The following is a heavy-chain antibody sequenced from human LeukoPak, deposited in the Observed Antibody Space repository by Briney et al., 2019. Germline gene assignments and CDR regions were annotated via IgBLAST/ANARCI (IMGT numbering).Heavy chain of an antibody. D-gene: IGHD3-22*01. J-gene: IGHJ3*02. Sequence: ASVKVSCKASGYTFTSYAMHWVRQAPGQRLEWMGWINAGNGNTKYSQKFQGRVTITRDTSASTAYMELSSLRSGDTAVYYCARGHYYDSSGYRDAFDIWGQGTMVTVSS. V-gene: IGHV1-3*01. CDR1: GYTFTSYA. CDR3: ARGHYYDSSGYRDAFDI. CDR2: INAGNGNT.